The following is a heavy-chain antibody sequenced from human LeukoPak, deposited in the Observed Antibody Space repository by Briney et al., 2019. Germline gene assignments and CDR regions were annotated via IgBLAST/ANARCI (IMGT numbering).Heavy chain of an antibody. Sequence: SETLSLTCAVYGGSFSGYYWSWIRQPPGKGLEWIGEINHSGSTNYNPSLKSRVTISVDTSKNQFSLKLSSVTAADTAVYYCARELAAAGTMAAFDIWGQGTMVTVSS. CDR3: ARELAAAGTMAAFDI. J-gene: IGHJ3*02. CDR1: GGSFSGYY. CDR2: INHSGST. V-gene: IGHV4-34*01. D-gene: IGHD6-13*01.